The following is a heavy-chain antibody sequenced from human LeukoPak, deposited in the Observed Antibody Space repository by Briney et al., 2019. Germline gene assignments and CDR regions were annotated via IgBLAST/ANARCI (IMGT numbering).Heavy chain of an antibody. Sequence: PGGSLRLSCAASGFPFSSYATHWVRQAPGKRLEYVSAISSNGGSTSYANSVKGRFTISRDNSKNTLYLQMGSLRAEDMAVYYCARSSIVVVSILDYWGQGTLVTVSS. D-gene: IGHD2-2*01. V-gene: IGHV3-64*01. CDR1: GFPFSSYA. CDR2: ISSNGGST. J-gene: IGHJ4*02. CDR3: ARSSIVVVSILDY.